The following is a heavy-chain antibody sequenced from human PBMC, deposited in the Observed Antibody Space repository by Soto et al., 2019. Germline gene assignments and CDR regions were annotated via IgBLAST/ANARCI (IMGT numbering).Heavy chain of an antibody. CDR1: GGSISSGGYY. D-gene: IGHD5-12*01. Sequence: SETLSLTCTVSGGSISSGGYYWSWIRQHPGKGLEWIGYIYYSGSTYYNPSLKSRVTISVDTSKNQLSLKLSSVTAADTAVYYCARAFSKEWLRLGSYFDYWGQGTLVTVSS. J-gene: IGHJ4*02. V-gene: IGHV4-31*03. CDR2: IYYSGST. CDR3: ARAFSKEWLRLGSYFDY.